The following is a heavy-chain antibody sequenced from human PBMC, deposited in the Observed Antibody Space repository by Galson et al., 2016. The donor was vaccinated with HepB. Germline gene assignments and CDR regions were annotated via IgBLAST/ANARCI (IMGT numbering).Heavy chain of an antibody. J-gene: IGHJ4*01. D-gene: IGHD3-16*01. Sequence: SLRLSCAASGFTFSGSSIHWVRQASGRGLEWIGRIRNKANSYATRYAASVKDRFIISRDDSMNTSYLQMNSLKAEDTAVYYCSSLKNYGGDYWGHGTLVTVSS. V-gene: IGHV3-73*01. CDR1: GFTFSGSS. CDR2: IRNKANSYAT. CDR3: SSLKNYGGDY.